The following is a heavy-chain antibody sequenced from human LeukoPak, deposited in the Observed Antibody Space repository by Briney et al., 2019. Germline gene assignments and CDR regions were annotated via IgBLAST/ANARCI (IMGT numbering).Heavy chain of an antibody. CDR2: ISSSSSTI. D-gene: IGHD3-10*01. Sequence: GGSLRLSCAASGFTFSSYSMNWVRQAPGKGLEWVSYISSSSSTIYYADSVKGLFTISRDNAKNSLYLQMNSLRAEDTAVYYCARDRLVVRGSIWFDPWGQATLVTASS. J-gene: IGHJ5*02. CDR3: ARDRLVVRGSIWFDP. CDR1: GFTFSSYS. V-gene: IGHV3-48*04.